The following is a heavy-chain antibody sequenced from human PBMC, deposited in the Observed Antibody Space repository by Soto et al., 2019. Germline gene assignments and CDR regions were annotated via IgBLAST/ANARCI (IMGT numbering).Heavy chain of an antibody. D-gene: IGHD5-12*01. V-gene: IGHV1-18*01. CDR1: GYNFINYG. J-gene: IGHJ5*02. Sequence: ASVKVSCKASGYNFINYGISWVRQAPGQGLEWMGWISVYKGNTNYAQKLQGRVSMTTDTSTSTAYMELSSLRSEDTAVYYCARDSVRRDGYNLHWFDPWGQGTLVTVSS. CDR3: ARDSVRRDGYNLHWFDP. CDR2: ISVYKGNT.